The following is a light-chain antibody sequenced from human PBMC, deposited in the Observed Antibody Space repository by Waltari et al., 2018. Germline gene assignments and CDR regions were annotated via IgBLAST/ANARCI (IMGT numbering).Light chain of an antibody. V-gene: IGLV2-14*03. CDR3: TSYTSSSTLV. J-gene: IGLJ1*01. Sequence: QSALTQSASVSGSPGQSITISCTGTSSDVGGYNYVSWYQQHPGKAPKLMIYDVTNRPSGVSNHFSGSKSSNTASLTISGLQAEDEADYYCTSYTSSSTLVFGTGTRVTVL. CDR1: SSDVGGYNY. CDR2: DVT.